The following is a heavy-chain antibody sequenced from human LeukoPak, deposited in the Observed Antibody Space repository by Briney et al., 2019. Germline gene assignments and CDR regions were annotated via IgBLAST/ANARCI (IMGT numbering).Heavy chain of an antibody. Sequence: PSETLSLTCGDSGGSISSSGYYWAWIRQPPGTGLEWIGSISYTGTTYYNPSLRSRLTISADRSKNQFSLKLTSVTAADTAVYYCARRRIVATIDYWGQGTLVTVSS. V-gene: IGHV4-39*01. D-gene: IGHD5-12*01. CDR1: GGSISSSGYY. CDR3: ARRRIVATIDY. J-gene: IGHJ4*02. CDR2: ISYTGTT.